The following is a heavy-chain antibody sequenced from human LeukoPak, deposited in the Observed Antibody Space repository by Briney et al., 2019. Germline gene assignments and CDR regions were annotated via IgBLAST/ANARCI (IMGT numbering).Heavy chain of an antibody. V-gene: IGHV3-11*04. CDR1: GFNFSDYY. J-gene: IGHJ4*02. CDR3: ARARHYYGSGSYIY. D-gene: IGHD3-10*01. CDR2: ISSSGSTI. Sequence: GGSLRLSCAASGFNFSDYYMSWIRQAPGKGLEWVSYISSSGSTIYYADSVKGRYTISRDNAKNSLYLQMNSLRAEDTAVYYCARARHYYGSGSYIYWGQGTLVTVSS.